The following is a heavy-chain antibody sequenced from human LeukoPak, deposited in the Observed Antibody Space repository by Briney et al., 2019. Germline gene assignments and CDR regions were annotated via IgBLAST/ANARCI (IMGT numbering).Heavy chain of an antibody. CDR3: AKSMAGTTDY. V-gene: IGHV3-74*03. CDR2: ITSDGSST. J-gene: IGHJ4*02. D-gene: IGHD1-7*01. Sequence: GGSLRLSCAASGFTFSDYWMHWVRQAPGKGLVWVSRITSDGSSTTYADSVKGRFTISRYNTKNTLYLQMNSLRAEDTAVYYCAKSMAGTTDYWGQGTLVTVSS. CDR1: GFTFSDYW.